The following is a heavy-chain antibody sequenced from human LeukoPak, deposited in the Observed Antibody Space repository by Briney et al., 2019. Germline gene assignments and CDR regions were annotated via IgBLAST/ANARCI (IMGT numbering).Heavy chain of an antibody. Sequence: GGSLRLSCAASGFTFSSYDMHWVRQATGKGLEWVSAIGTAGDTYYPGSVKGRFTISRENAKNSLYLQMNSLRAGDTAVYYCARGSKLWFGELSLFDYWGQGTLVTVSS. J-gene: IGHJ4*02. CDR1: GFTFSSYD. V-gene: IGHV3-13*01. CDR3: ARGSKLWFGELSLFDY. CDR2: IGTAGDT. D-gene: IGHD3-10*01.